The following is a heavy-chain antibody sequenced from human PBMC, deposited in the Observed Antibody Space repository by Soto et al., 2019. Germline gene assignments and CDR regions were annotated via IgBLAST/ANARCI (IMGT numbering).Heavy chain of an antibody. D-gene: IGHD4-17*01. CDR3: TRRYGDPSSAAGFDY. J-gene: IGHJ4*02. V-gene: IGHV1-18*01. CDR1: GYSFSDYG. Sequence: QVQLVQSGGEVKKPGASVKVSCKASGYSFSDYGISWVRQAPGQGLEWMGWISTYNGKTNSAQKLECRVTMTTDRSTSTTYMELRRLRSDDTAIYYCTRRYGDPSSAAGFDYWGQGTLVTVSS. CDR2: ISTYNGKT.